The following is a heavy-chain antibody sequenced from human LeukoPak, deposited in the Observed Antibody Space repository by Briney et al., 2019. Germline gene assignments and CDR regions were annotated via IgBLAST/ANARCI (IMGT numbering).Heavy chain of an antibody. CDR1: GGTFSSYA. Sequence: SVKVSCKASGGTFSSYAISWVRQAPGQGLEWMGGIIPIFGTANYAQKFQGRVTITADESTSTAYMELSSLRSEDTAVYYCARGGYCSSTSCHAFDIWGQGTMVTVSS. CDR2: IIPIFGTA. J-gene: IGHJ3*02. D-gene: IGHD2-2*01. V-gene: IGHV1-69*13. CDR3: ARGGYCSSTSCHAFDI.